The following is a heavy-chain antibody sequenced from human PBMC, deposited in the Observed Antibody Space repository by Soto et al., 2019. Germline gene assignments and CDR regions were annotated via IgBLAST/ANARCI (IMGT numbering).Heavy chain of an antibody. CDR2: ISHSGST. CDR1: GGSFSAYY. V-gene: IGHV4-34*01. J-gene: IGHJ6*02. Sequence: SETLSLTCAVYGGSFSAYYWSWIRQPPGKGLEWIGEISHSGSTNYNPALTSRVTISVDTSKNQFSLKLSSVTAADTAVYYCARELPYSSSSSRSYNYGMDVWGQGTTVTVS. CDR3: ARELPYSSSSSRSYNYGMDV. D-gene: IGHD6-6*01.